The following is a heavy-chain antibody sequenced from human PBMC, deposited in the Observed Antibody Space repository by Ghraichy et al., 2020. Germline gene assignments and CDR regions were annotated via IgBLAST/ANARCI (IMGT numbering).Heavy chain of an antibody. V-gene: IGHV3-30-3*01. J-gene: IGHJ4*02. Sequence: GGSLRLSCAASGFTFSGYSLHWVRQAPGNGLEWVTVVSFDGNTKFYADSVKGRFTISRDNFQNTLYLQMNNLRPKDTAVYYCVRRAVPTDPGAFDYWGQGTQVTVSS. CDR1: GFTFSGYS. CDR3: VRRAVPTDPGAFDY. D-gene: IGHD2-2*01. CDR2: VSFDGNTK.